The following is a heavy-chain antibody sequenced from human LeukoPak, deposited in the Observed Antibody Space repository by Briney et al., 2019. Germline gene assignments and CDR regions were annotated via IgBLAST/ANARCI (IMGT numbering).Heavy chain of an antibody. D-gene: IGHD2-8*01. CDR2: IYYTGST. CDR3: ARAVLATKSEHWFDS. CDR1: GGSISSGSYY. Sequence: SQTLSLTCTVSGGSISSGSYYWSWIRQPPGKGLEWIGYIYYTGSTNYNSSLKSRVTISVDTSKNQFSLNLSSVTAADTAMYYCARAVLATKSEHWFDSWGQGTLVTVSS. V-gene: IGHV4-61*01. J-gene: IGHJ5*01.